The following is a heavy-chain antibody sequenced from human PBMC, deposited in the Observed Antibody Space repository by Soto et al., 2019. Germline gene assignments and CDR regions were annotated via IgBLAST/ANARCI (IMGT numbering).Heavy chain of an antibody. V-gene: IGHV1-69*12. CDR1: GGTFSSYA. Sequence: QVQLVQSGAEVKKPGSSVKVSCKASGGTFSSYAISWVRQAPGQGLEWMGGIIPIFGTAYYAQKFQGRVTITAGESTVPADMELCILRSEDKAVYYCARDPYCGDDWYFDLWGRGTLVTGS. CDR3: ARDPYCGDDWYFDL. J-gene: IGHJ2*01. D-gene: IGHD4-17*01. CDR2: IIPIFGTA.